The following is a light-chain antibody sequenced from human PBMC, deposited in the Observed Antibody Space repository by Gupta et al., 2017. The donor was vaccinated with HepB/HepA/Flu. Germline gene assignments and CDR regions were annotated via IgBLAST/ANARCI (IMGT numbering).Light chain of an antibody. CDR3: QALDSSVV. J-gene: IGLJ2*01. CDR1: KLDDKY. Sequence: SYDLTLPPSVSVSPGQTASITCSGDKLDDKYVCWYQHKPGQSPVLVIYEDRKRPSGIPERFSGSNSGNTAILTISGNQALDEADYYCQALDSSVVFGGGTKLTVL. V-gene: IGLV3-1*01. CDR2: EDR.